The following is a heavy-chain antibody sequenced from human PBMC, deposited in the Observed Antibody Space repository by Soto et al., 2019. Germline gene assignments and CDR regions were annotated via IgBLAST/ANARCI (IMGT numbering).Heavy chain of an antibody. CDR3: AREGNLGRWIQPLDS. J-gene: IGHJ4*02. CDR1: GGSITSSSHH. CDR2: IFYSGTT. D-gene: IGHD2-2*03. V-gene: IGHV4-39*07. Sequence: PSETLSLTCTVAGGSITSSSHHWGWIRQPPGKGLEWIGSIFYSGTTYYSPSLRSRVTISVDTSKNQFSLKLSSVTTADTAVYFCAREGNLGRWIQPLDSWGQGTLVTVSS.